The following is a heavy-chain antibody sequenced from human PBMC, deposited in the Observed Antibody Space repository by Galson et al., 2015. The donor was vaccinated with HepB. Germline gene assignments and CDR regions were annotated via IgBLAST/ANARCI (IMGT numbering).Heavy chain of an antibody. Sequence: LRLSCAASGFTFSGSSMNWVRQAPGKGLEWVSYINTNSRYIYYADSVKGRFTISRDNAKNSLYLQMNSLRAGDTAVYYCARADGSGSPFDYWGQGTLVTVSS. CDR3: ARADGSGSPFDY. CDR2: INTNSRYI. D-gene: IGHD6-19*01. V-gene: IGHV3-21*01. J-gene: IGHJ4*02. CDR1: GFTFSGSS.